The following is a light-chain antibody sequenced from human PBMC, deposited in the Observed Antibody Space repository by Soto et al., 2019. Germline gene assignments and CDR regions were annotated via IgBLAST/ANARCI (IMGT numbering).Light chain of an antibody. J-gene: IGLJ2*01. CDR1: NSNIGTKT. CDR2: STT. Sequence: QSVLTQPPSASGTPGQSVTISCSGSNSNIGTKTVNWYHQPPGAAPRLLVYSTTYRPSGIPDRFSGSKSGTSASLAISGLRPDDESDYFCATWDDSLDGHVVFGTGTKLTVL. CDR3: ATWDDSLDGHVV. V-gene: IGLV1-44*01.